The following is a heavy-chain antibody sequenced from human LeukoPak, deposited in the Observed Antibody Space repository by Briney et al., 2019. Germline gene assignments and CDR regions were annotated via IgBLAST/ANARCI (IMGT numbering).Heavy chain of an antibody. CDR1: GFTLSSYA. CDR3: ARGVYGAYFDF. V-gene: IGHV3-23*01. J-gene: IGHJ4*02. CDR2: ISGSGGST. Sequence: GGSLRLSCAASGFTLSSYAMSWVRQAPGKGLEWVSAISGSGGSTYYADSVKGRFTISRDNSKNTLYLQMNSLRAEDTAVYYCARGVYGAYFDFWGQGTLVTVSS. D-gene: IGHD4-17*01.